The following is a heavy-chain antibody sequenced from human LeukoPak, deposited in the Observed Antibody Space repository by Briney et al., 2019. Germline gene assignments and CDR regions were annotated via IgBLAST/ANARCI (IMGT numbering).Heavy chain of an antibody. Sequence: ASVKVSCKVSGYTLTELSMHWVRQAPGKGLEWMGGFDPEDGETIYAQKFQGRVTMTEDTSTDTAYMELSSLRSEDTAVYYCATGYDFWSGAASRDAFDIWGQGTMVTVSS. D-gene: IGHD3-3*01. J-gene: IGHJ3*02. V-gene: IGHV1-24*01. CDR3: ATGYDFWSGAASRDAFDI. CDR1: GYTLTELS. CDR2: FDPEDGET.